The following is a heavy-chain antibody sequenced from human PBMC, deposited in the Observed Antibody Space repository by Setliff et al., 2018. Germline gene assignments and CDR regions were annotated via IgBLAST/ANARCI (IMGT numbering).Heavy chain of an antibody. CDR1: GGTLTTFTTYS. V-gene: IGHV1-69*16. CDR3: ARGSIVGPTRGDFDF. Sequence: ASVKVSCKASGGTLTTFTTYSLIWVRQAPGQGLEWMGGIIPITGTTNYAQRFQGRITISTDESSSTVYMEMSRLKSEDTAVYYCARGSIVGPTRGDFDFWGLGTRVTVS. CDR2: IIPITGTT. D-gene: IGHD1-26*01. J-gene: IGHJ4*02.